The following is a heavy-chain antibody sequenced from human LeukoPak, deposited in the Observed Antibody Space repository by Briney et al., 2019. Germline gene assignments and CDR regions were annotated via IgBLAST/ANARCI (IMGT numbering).Heavy chain of an antibody. Sequence: PSETLSLTCTVSGGSLSSYYWSWIRQPPGKGLEWIGYIYYSGSTNYNPSLKSRVTISVDTSKNQFSLKLSSVTAADTAVYYCARAWGNSRYFDYWGQGTLVTVSS. V-gene: IGHV4-59*01. CDR2: IYYSGST. D-gene: IGHD4-23*01. CDR3: ARAWGNSRYFDY. CDR1: GGSLSSYY. J-gene: IGHJ4*02.